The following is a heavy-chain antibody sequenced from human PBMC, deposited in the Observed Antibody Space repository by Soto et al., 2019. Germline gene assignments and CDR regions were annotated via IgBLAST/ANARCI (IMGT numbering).Heavy chain of an antibody. Sequence: SLTCTVSGGSVSSGSYYWSWIRQPPGKGLEWIGYIYYSGSTNYNPSLKSRVTISVDTSKNQFSLKLSSVTAADTAVYYCARDGYSSSWYHAYYYYYGMDVWGQGTTVTVSS. CDR1: GGSVSSGSYY. D-gene: IGHD6-13*01. J-gene: IGHJ6*02. CDR2: IYYSGST. V-gene: IGHV4-61*01. CDR3: ARDGYSSSWYHAYYYYYGMDV.